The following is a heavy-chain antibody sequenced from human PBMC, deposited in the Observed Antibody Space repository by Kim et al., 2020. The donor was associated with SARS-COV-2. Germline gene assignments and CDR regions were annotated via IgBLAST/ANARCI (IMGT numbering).Heavy chain of an antibody. J-gene: IGHJ6*04. CDR2: ISYDGSNK. D-gene: IGHD3-16*02. CDR1: GFTFSSYA. CDR3: ARLGGELSSLGMDV. V-gene: IGHV3-30*04. Sequence: GGSLRLSCAASGFTFSSYAMHWVRQAPGKGLEWVAVISYDGSNKYYADSVKGRFTISRDNSKNTLYLQMNSLRAEDTAVYYCARLGGELSSLGMDVWGKG.